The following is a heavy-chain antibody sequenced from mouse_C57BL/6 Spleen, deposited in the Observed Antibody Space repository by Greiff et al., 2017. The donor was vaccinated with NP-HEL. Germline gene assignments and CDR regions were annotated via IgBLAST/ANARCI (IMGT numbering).Heavy chain of an antibody. CDR1: GFTFSSYG. CDR2: ISSGGSYT. CDR3: ARPPIYDGYSNFDY. D-gene: IGHD2-3*01. Sequence: EVMLVESGGDLVKPGGSLKLSCAASGFTFSSYGMSWVRQTPDKRLEWVATISSGGSYTYYPDSVKGRVTISRDNAKNTLYLQMSSLKSEDTAMYYCARPPIYDGYSNFDYWGQGTTLTVSS. V-gene: IGHV5-6*01. J-gene: IGHJ2*01.